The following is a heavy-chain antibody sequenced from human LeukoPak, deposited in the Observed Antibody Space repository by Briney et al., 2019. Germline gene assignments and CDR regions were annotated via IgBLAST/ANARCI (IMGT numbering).Heavy chain of an antibody. Sequence: GASVKVSCKASGGTFSSYAISWVRQAPGQGLEWMGGIIPIFGTANYAQKFQGRVTITADESTSTAYMELSSLRSEDTAVYYCARATETYYDYVWGSYRYPYYYYYMDVWGKGTTVTISS. V-gene: IGHV1-69*01. D-gene: IGHD3-16*02. J-gene: IGHJ6*03. CDR3: ARATETYYDYVWGSYRYPYYYYYMDV. CDR2: IIPIFGTA. CDR1: GGTFSSYA.